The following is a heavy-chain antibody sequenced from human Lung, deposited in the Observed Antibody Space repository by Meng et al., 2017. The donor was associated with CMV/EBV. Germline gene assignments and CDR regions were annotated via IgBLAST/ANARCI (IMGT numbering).Heavy chain of an antibody. V-gene: IGHV1-2*02. CDR3: ARVQFLEKPNDAFNI. J-gene: IGHJ3*02. CDR2: INPNPNFDDT. D-gene: IGHD2-21*01. CDR1: GYTFIGYH. Sequence: ASVKVSCKASGYTFIGYHIHWVRRAPGQGLEWMGWINPNPNFDDTAYAQKFQGRVTITRDMSISTAYMELTRLRPDDTAVYYCARVQFLEKPNDAFNIWGQGTMVTVSS.